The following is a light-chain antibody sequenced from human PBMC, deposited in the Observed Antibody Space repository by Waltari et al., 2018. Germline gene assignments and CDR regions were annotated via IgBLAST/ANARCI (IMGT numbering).Light chain of an antibody. Sequence: AIQLTQPRSSLSESVGGRVTITRRASQGISSALAWYQQKPGKAPTLLIYDASSLESGVPSRFSGSRSGTDFTLTISSLQPEDFATYYCQQFNILSTFGVGTKVEIK. CDR2: DAS. CDR1: QGISSA. CDR3: QQFNILST. V-gene: IGKV1-13*02. J-gene: IGKJ4*01.